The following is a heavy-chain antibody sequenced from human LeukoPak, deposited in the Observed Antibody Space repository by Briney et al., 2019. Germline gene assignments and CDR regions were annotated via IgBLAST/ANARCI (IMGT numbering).Heavy chain of an antibody. CDR2: IYYSGST. CDR3: AREKFGYYYYMDV. V-gene: IGHV4-30-4*08. Sequence: SETLSLTCVVSGGSISSGDYYWSWIRQPPGKGLEWIGYIYYSGSTYYNPSLKSRVTISVDTSKNQFSLKLSSVTAADTAVYYCAREKFGYYYYMDVWGKGTTVTVSS. D-gene: IGHD3-16*01. J-gene: IGHJ6*03. CDR1: GGSISSGDYY.